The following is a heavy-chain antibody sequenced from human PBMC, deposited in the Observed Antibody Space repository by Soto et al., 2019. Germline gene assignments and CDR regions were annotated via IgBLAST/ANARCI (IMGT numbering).Heavy chain of an antibody. J-gene: IGHJ4*02. CDR3: ARHQYYYDSSGYTLDY. Sequence: SETLSLTCTVSSGSISSSTYYWGWIRQPPXKGLEWIGSVYYSGSTYYNPSLKSRVTISVDTSNNQFSLKLNSVTAADTAVYYCARHQYYYDSSGYTLDYWGQGTLVTVSS. CDR1: SGSISSSTYY. D-gene: IGHD3-22*01. CDR2: VYYSGST. V-gene: IGHV4-39*01.